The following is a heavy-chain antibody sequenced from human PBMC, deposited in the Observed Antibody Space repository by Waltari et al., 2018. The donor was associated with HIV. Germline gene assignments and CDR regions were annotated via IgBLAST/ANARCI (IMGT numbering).Heavy chain of an antibody. D-gene: IGHD1-26*01. Sequence: QVQLVQSGAEGKKPGASVEAPCKASGYTFTCYYIPWVRQAPGQGLEWMGWINPNSGGTNYAQKFQGRVTMTRDTSISTAYMELSRLRSDDTAVYYCAILTIVGAVGYFDYWGQGTLVTVSS. CDR3: AILTIVGAVGYFDY. CDR1: GYTFTCYY. V-gene: IGHV1-2*02. J-gene: IGHJ4*02. CDR2: INPNSGGT.